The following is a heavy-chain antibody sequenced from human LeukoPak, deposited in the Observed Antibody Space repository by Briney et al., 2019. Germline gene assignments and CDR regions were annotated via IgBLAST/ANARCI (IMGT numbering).Heavy chain of an antibody. Sequence: ASAKVSCKASGYTFTSYGISWVRQAPGQGLEWMGWISAYNGNTNYAQKLQGRVTMTTDTSTSTAYMELRSLRSDDTAVYYCARWRGPQVPRDAFDIWGQGTMVTVSS. D-gene: IGHD3-16*01. CDR3: ARWRGPQVPRDAFDI. CDR1: GYTFTSYG. J-gene: IGHJ3*02. V-gene: IGHV1-18*01. CDR2: ISAYNGNT.